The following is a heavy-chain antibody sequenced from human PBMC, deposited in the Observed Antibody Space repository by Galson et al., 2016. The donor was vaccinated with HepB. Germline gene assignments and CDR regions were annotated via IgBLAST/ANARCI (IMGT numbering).Heavy chain of an antibody. J-gene: IGHJ3*02. CDR2: IYYSGST. CDR3: ARASPRDSSGWYPDAFDI. D-gene: IGHD6-19*01. CDR1: GNSISSNNW. Sequence: ETLSLTCAVSGNSISSNNWWGWIRQAPGKGLEWIGYIYYSGSTNYNPSLKSRVTISVDTSKNQFSLKLSSVTAADTAVYYCARASPRDSSGWYPDAFDIWGQGTMVTVSS. V-gene: IGHV4-28*03.